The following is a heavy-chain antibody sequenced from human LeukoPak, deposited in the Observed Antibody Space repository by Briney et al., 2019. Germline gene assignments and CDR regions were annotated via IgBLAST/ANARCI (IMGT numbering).Heavy chain of an antibody. CDR1: GFTFSSYG. J-gene: IGHJ4*02. CDR2: ISYDGSNK. CDR3: ARGATAMVSFYFDY. Sequence: PGGSLRLSCAASGFTFSSYGMHWVRQAPGKGLEWVAVISYDGSNKYYADSVKGRFTISRDNSKNTLYLQMNSLRPEDTAVYYCARGATAMVSFYFDYWGRGTLVTVSS. V-gene: IGHV3-30*03. D-gene: IGHD5-18*01.